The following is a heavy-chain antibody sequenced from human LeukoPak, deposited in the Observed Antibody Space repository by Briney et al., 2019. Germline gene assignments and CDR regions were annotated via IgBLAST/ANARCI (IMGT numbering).Heavy chain of an antibody. Sequence: QPGGSLRLSCAASGFTFSSYAMHWVRQAPGKGLEWVAVISYDGSNKYYADSVKGRFTISRDNSKNTLYLQMNSLRAEDTAVYYCARTDENYYYYGMDVWGQGTTVTVSS. CDR1: GFTFSSYA. CDR2: ISYDGSNK. V-gene: IGHV3-30-3*01. CDR3: ARTDENYYYYGMDV. J-gene: IGHJ6*02.